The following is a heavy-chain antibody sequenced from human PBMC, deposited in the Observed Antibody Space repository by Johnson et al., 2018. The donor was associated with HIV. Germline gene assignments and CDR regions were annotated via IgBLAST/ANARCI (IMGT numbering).Heavy chain of an antibody. CDR2: ISSSGSTI. CDR3: ARRVEVRRSANDAFDI. D-gene: IGHD1-1*01. Sequence: QMLLVESGGGLVKPGGSLRLSCAASGFTFSDYYMSWIRQAPGKGLEWVSYISSSGSTIYYADSVKGRFTISRDNAKNSLYLQMNSLRAEDTAVYYWARRVEVRRSANDAFDIWGQGTMVTVSS. CDR1: GFTFSDYY. J-gene: IGHJ3*02. V-gene: IGHV3-11*04.